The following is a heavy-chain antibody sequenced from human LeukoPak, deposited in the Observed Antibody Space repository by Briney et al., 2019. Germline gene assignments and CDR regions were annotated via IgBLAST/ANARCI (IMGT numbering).Heavy chain of an antibody. J-gene: IGHJ4*02. CDR3: ARHAAHVD. CDR2: ISSNGGTT. CDR1: GFTFSTHA. Sequence: GGSLRLSCVASGFTFSTHAMHWVRQAPGKGLEYVSGISSNGGTTYYGSSVKGRFTISGDNSKNTLYLQMGSLRTDDMAVYYCARHAAHVDWGQGTLVTVSS. V-gene: IGHV3-64*01.